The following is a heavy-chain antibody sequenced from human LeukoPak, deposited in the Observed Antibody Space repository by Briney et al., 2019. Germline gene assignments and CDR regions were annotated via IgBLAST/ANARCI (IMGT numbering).Heavy chain of an antibody. D-gene: IGHD3-22*01. CDR1: GYTFTGYY. CDR3: ATLDDYDSSGYPPG. CDR2: FDPEDGET. V-gene: IGHV1-24*01. Sequence: GASVKVSCKASGYTFTGYYMHWVRQAPGKGLEWMGGFDPEDGETIYAQKFQGRVTMIEDTSTDTAYMELTSLKSEDTAVYYCATLDDYDSSGYPPGWGQGTLVTVSS. J-gene: IGHJ4*02.